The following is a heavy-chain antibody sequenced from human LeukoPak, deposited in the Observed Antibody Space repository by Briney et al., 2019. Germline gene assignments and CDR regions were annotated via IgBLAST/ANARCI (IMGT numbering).Heavy chain of an antibody. Sequence: PGGSLRLSCAASGFTVSSNYMSWVRQAPGKGLEWVSVIYSGGSTYYADSVKGRFTISRDNSKNTLFLQMDSLRAEDTAVYYCAKGGFGRPFDYWGQGTLVTVSS. V-gene: IGHV3-53*01. J-gene: IGHJ4*02. CDR2: IYSGGST. CDR3: AKGGFGRPFDY. D-gene: IGHD3-10*01. CDR1: GFTVSSNY.